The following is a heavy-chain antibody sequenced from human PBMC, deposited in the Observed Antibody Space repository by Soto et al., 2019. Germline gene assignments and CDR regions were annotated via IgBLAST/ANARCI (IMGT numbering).Heavy chain of an antibody. Sequence: GGSLRLCCAASGFTFSSYEMNWVRQAPGKGLEWVSYISSSGSTIYYADSVKGRFTISRDNAKNSLYLQMNSLRAEDTAVYYCARENLGYCSSTSCKWGQGTLVTVSS. J-gene: IGHJ4*02. CDR3: ARENLGYCSSTSCK. D-gene: IGHD2-2*01. V-gene: IGHV3-48*03. CDR1: GFTFSSYE. CDR2: ISSSGSTI.